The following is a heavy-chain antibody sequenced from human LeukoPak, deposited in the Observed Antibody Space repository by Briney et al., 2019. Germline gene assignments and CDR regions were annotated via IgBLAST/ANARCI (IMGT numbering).Heavy chain of an antibody. D-gene: IGHD3-9*01. V-gene: IGHV4-61*01. Sequence: PSETLSLTCTVSGGSVSSGSYYWSWIRQPPGKGLEWIGYIYYSGSTNYNPPLKSRVTISVDTSKNQFSLKLSSVTAADTAVYYCARGNTDILTGYYTPYFDYWGQGTLVTVSS. CDR3: ARGNTDILTGYYTPYFDY. CDR2: IYYSGST. J-gene: IGHJ4*02. CDR1: GGSVSSGSYY.